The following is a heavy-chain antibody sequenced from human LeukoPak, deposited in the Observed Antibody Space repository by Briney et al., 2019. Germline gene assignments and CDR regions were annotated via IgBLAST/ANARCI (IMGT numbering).Heavy chain of an antibody. Sequence: GGSLRLSCAASGFTFSSYSMNWVRQAPGKGLEWVSSISSSSSYIYYADSVKGRFTISRDNAKNSLYLQMNSLRAEDTAVYYCARVGTMIVVEGLDYWGQGTLVTVPS. CDR2: ISSSSSYI. J-gene: IGHJ4*02. CDR3: ARVGTMIVVEGLDY. D-gene: IGHD3-22*01. CDR1: GFTFSSYS. V-gene: IGHV3-21*01.